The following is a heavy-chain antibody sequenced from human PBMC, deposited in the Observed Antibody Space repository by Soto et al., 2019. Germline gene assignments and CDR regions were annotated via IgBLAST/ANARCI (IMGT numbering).Heavy chain of an antibody. J-gene: IGHJ5*02. CDR2: INSDGSST. V-gene: IGHV3-74*01. D-gene: IGHD6-13*01. CDR1: GFTFSSYW. Sequence: EVQLVESGGGLVQPGGSLRLSCAASGFTFSSYWMHWVRQAPGKGLVWVSRINSDGSSTSNADSVKGRFTISRDNAKNTLYLQMNSLRAEDTAVYYCAREYSSSWYVSWFDPWGQGTLVTVSS. CDR3: AREYSSSWYVSWFDP.